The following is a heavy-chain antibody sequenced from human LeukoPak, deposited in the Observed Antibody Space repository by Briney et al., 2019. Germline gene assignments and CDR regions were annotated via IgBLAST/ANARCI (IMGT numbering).Heavy chain of an antibody. CDR2: ISWNSGSI. J-gene: IGHJ6*03. CDR3: AKGLAGQLWGSYMDV. D-gene: IGHD5-18*01. V-gene: IGHV3-9*03. Sequence: GGSLRLSCAASGFPFDDYAMHWVRQAPGKGLEWVSGISWNSGSIGYADSVKGRFTISRDNAKNSLYLQMNSLRAEDMALYYCAKGLAGQLWGSYMDVWGKGTTVTVSS. CDR1: GFPFDDYA.